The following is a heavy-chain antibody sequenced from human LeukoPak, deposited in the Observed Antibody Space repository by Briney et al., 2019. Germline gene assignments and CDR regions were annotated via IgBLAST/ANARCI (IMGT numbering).Heavy chain of an antibody. CDR2: IIPIFGTA. J-gene: IGHJ5*02. V-gene: IGHV1-69*05. CDR1: GGAFSSYA. CDR3: ARNYFTGYPNWFDP. Sequence: ASVKVSCKASGGAFSSYAISWVRQAPGQGLEWMGGIIPIFGTANYAQKFQGRVTITTDESTSTAYMELSSLRSEDTAVYYCARNYFTGYPNWFDPWDQGTLVTVSS. D-gene: IGHD3-9*01.